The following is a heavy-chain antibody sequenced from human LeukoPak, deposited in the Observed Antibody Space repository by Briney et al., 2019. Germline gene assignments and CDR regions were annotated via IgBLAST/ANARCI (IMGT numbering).Heavy chain of an antibody. CDR3: ARHVGDYYDSSGFVWFDP. CDR2: IYYSGST. Sequence: SETLSLTCTVSGGSLSSYYWSWIRQPPGKGLEWIGYIYYSGSTNYNPSLKSRVTISVDTSKNQFSLKLSSVTAADTAVYYCARHVGDYYDSSGFVWFDPWGQGTLVTVSS. J-gene: IGHJ5*02. V-gene: IGHV4-59*08. CDR1: GGSLSSYY. D-gene: IGHD3-22*01.